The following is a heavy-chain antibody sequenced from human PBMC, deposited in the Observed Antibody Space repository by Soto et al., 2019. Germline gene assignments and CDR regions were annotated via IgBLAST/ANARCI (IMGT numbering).Heavy chain of an antibody. CDR1: GGSISRYY. V-gene: IGHV4-59*08. Sequence: TATLSLTYTVSGGSISRYYWRWIRQPPGKGLECIGFIFYSGSTNYNPSLKSRVTISVDTSKNQFSLKLSSVTAADTAVYYCARHPPGYCSGGSCYSPYYFDYWGQGTLVTVS. J-gene: IGHJ4*02. CDR2: IFYSGST. D-gene: IGHD2-15*01. CDR3: ARHPPGYCSGGSCYSPYYFDY.